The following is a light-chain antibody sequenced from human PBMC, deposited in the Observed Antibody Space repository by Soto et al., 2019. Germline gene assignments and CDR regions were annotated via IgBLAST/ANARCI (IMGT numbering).Light chain of an antibody. CDR3: SSYTSSNTLV. CDR2: DVN. J-gene: IGLJ2*01. Sequence: QSALTQPASVSGSPGQSITISCTGTSSDVGGYDYVSWYQQHPGKAPKLMIYDVNTRPSGISNRFSGSKSGNTASLTISGLQAEDEAEYYCSSYTSSNTLVFGGGTKLTVL. CDR1: SSDVGGYDY. V-gene: IGLV2-14*01.